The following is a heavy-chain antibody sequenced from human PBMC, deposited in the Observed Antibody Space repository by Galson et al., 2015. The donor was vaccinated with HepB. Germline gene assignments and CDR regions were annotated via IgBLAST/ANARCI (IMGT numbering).Heavy chain of an antibody. CDR1: GYRFTNYG. D-gene: IGHD4-17*01. J-gene: IGHJ4*02. V-gene: IGHV1-18*01. CDR3: ARDPRPGDYEDY. CDR2: ISTSNGNT. Sequence: SVKVSCKASGYRFTNYGINWVRQAPGQGLEWMGWISTSNGNTKYAQKIQDRVTMTTDTSTSTAYMELRSLRSDDTAVYYCARDPRPGDYEDYWGQGTLVTVSS.